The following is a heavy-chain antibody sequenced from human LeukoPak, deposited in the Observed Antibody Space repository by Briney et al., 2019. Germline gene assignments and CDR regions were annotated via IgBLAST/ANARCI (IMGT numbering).Heavy chain of an antibody. CDR1: GGSISSYY. D-gene: IGHD1-26*01. CDR2: IYYSGST. J-gene: IGHJ5*02. V-gene: IGHV4-59*01. CDR3: AREGYSGSYYGVNWFDP. Sequence: SETLSLTCTVSGGSISSYYWSWIRQPPGKGLEWIEYIYYSGSTNYNPSLKSRVTISVDTSKNQFSLKLSSVTAADTAVYYCAREGYSGSYYGVNWFDPWGQGTLVTVSS.